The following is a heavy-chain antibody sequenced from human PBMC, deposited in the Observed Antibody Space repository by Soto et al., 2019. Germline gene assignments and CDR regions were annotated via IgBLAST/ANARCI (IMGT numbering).Heavy chain of an antibody. D-gene: IGHD2-2*01. Sequence: QVTLKESGPVLVKPTETLTLTCTVSGIALSNARRGVSWIRQPPGKALEWLAHIFSNDEKSYSTSLKSRLSISKDTSKSQVVLTMTNVDPVDTATYYCGWILRNNYHPPDYWGQGTLVTVSS. J-gene: IGHJ4*02. CDR3: GWILRNNYHPPDY. V-gene: IGHV2-26*01. CDR2: IFSNDEK. CDR1: GIALSNARRG.